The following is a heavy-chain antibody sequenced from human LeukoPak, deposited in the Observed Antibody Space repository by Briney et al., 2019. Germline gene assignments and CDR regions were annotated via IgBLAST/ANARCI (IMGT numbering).Heavy chain of an antibody. V-gene: IGHV3-23*01. CDR3: AKHPRSSSWSNGYFQH. CDR1: GFTFSSYD. CDR2: IIASGGST. D-gene: IGHD6-13*01. Sequence: PGRSLRLSSAASGFTFSSYDMSWVRQAPGQGLEWVSGIIASGGSTYYADAVKGRVTISRDSSKNTLYLQMNSLRAEDTAVYYCAKHPRSSSWSNGYFQHWGQGSLVTVSS. J-gene: IGHJ1*01.